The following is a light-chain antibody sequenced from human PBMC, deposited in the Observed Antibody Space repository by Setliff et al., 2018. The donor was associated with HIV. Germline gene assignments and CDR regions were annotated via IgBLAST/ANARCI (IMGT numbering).Light chain of an antibody. CDR3: SSYAGSNNLV. Sequence: QSALTQPPSASGPPGQSVTISCTGTSSDVGGYNYVSWYQQHPGKAPKLMIYEVSKRPSGVPDRFYGSKSGNTASLTVSGLQAEDEADYYCSSYAGSNNLVFGGGTK. CDR2: EVS. V-gene: IGLV2-8*01. CDR1: SSDVGGYNY. J-gene: IGLJ2*01.